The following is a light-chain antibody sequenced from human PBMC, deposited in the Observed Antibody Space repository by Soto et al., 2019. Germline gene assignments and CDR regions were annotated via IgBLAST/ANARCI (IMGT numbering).Light chain of an antibody. Sequence: QAVVTQEPSFSVSPGRTVTLTCGLSSGSVSTSYYPSWYQLTPGQAPRTLIYSTNTRSSGVPNRFSGSIRENKAALTITGAQADDESDYYCVLYMGTGISVFGGGTKVTVL. CDR2: STN. J-gene: IGLJ3*02. V-gene: IGLV8-61*01. CDR3: VLYMGTGISV. CDR1: SGSVSTSYY.